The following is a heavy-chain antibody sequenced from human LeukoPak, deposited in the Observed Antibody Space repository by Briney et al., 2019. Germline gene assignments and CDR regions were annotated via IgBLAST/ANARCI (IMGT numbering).Heavy chain of an antibody. CDR3: ARGYDILTGYSLREPNFAC. D-gene: IGHD3-9*01. CDR1: GFTFNSHS. Sequence: GGSLRLSCAASGFTFNSHSMNWVRQAPGQGLEWVSSIGSSSSNIYYADSVKGRFTISRDNAKNSLNLQMNSLRAEDTAVYYCARGYDILTGYSLREPNFACGGQGTPVTVSS. J-gene: IGHJ4*02. CDR2: IGSSSSNI. V-gene: IGHV3-21*01.